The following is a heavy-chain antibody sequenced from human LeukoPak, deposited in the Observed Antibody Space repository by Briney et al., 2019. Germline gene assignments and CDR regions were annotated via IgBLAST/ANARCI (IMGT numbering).Heavy chain of an antibody. J-gene: IGHJ2*01. Sequence: PSETLSLTCTVSGASISSYYWSWIRQPPGKGLEWIGYIYYSGSTNYNPSLKSRVTISVDTSKNQFSLKLSSVTAADTAVYYCARHRGSRDGYYGFGWYFDLWGRGTLVTVSS. V-gene: IGHV4-59*08. CDR2: IYYSGST. CDR3: ARHRGSRDGYYGFGWYFDL. CDR1: GASISSYY. D-gene: IGHD5-24*01.